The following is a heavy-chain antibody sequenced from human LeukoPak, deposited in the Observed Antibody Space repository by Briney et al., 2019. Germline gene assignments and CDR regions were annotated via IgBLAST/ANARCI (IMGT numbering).Heavy chain of an antibody. CDR2: ISGSGDNT. V-gene: IGHV3-23*01. Sequence: PGGSLRLSCAASGFTFSSYAMSWVRQAPGKGLEWVSGISGSGDNTYYADSVKGRFTISRDNSKNTLYVQVNSLGPEDTAAYYCARAPSPTWYFDPGGRGTLGTVS. J-gene: IGHJ2*01. CDR3: ARAPSPTWYFDP. CDR1: GFTFSSYA.